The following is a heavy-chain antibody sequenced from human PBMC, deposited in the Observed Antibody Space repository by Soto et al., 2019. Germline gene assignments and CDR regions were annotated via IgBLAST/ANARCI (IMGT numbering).Heavy chain of an antibody. Sequence: PSETLSLTCAVYGGSFSGYYWSWIRQPPGKGLEWIGEINHSGSTNYNPSLKSRVTISVDTSKNQFSLKLSSVTAADTAVYYCARAGRQQWLVQNCFDYWGQGTLVTAPQ. D-gene: IGHD6-19*01. CDR3: ARAGRQQWLVQNCFDY. CDR2: INHSGST. J-gene: IGHJ4*02. CDR1: GGSFSGYY. V-gene: IGHV4-34*01.